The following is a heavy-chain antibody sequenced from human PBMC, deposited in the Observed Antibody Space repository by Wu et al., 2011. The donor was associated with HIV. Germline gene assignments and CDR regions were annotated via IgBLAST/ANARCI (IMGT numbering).Heavy chain of an antibody. CDR1: GYTFRNHG. D-gene: IGHD6-13*01. V-gene: IGHV1-18*01. Sequence: QVQLVQSGAEVKKPGASVKVSCKASGYTFRNHGITWVRQAPGQAFEWMGWINTNNGDTDYAQSLQGRVTMTTDTSSSTAYMELTSLTLDDTAIYYCAQGGPLSTIAISLAGRSWFDPWGQGTLVTVSS. CDR3: AQGGPLSTIAISLAGRSWFDP. J-gene: IGHJ5*02. CDR2: INTNNGDT.